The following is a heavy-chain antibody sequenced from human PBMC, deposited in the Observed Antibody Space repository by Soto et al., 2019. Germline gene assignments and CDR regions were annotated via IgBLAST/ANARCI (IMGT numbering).Heavy chain of an antibody. CDR1: GGSFSGYY. J-gene: IGHJ6*02. D-gene: IGHD3-3*01. CDR2: INHSGST. CDR3: ARGPKYYDFWSGYYKNYYYYGMDV. V-gene: IGHV4-34*01. Sequence: SETLSLTCAVYGGSFSGYYWSWIRQPPGKGLEWIGEINHSGSTNYNPSLKSRVTISVDTSKNQFSLKLSSVTAADTAVYYCARGPKYYDFWSGYYKNYYYYGMDVWGQGTTVTVSS.